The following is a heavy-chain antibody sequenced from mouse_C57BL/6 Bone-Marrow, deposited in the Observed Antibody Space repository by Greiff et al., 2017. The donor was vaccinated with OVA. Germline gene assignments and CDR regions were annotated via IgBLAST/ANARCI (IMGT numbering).Heavy chain of an antibody. D-gene: IGHD2-1*01. J-gene: IGHJ2*01. CDR3: ARKGGRNYDFDY. CDR2: IHPNSGST. CDR1: GYTFTSYW. Sequence: QVQLQQPGAELVKPGASVKLSCKASGYTFTSYWMHWVKQRPGQGLEWIGMIHPNSGSTNYNEKFKSKATLTVDKSSSTAYMQLSSLTSEDSAVYYCARKGGRNYDFDYWGQGTTLTVSS. V-gene: IGHV1-64*01.